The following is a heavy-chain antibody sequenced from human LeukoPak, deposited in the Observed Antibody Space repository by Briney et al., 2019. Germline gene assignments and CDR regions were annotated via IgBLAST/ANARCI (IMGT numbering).Heavy chain of an antibody. D-gene: IGHD6-19*01. V-gene: IGHV3-21*01. J-gene: IGHJ3*02. CDR3: ARARIAVAGTFAFDI. CDR2: ISSSSSYI. Sequence: GGSLRLSCAASGFTFSSYSMNRVRQAPGKGLEWVSSISSSSSYIYYADSVKGRFTISRDNAKNSLYLQMNSLRAEDTAVYYCARARIAVAGTFAFDIWGQGTMVTVSS. CDR1: GFTFSSYS.